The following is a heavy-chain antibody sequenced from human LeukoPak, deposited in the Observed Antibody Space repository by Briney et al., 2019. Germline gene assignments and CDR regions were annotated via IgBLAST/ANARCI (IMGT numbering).Heavy chain of an antibody. CDR1: GGSISSYY. D-gene: IGHD6-13*01. CDR2: IYYSGST. V-gene: IGHV4-59*08. Sequence: SETLSLTCTVSGGSISSYYRSWVRQPPGKGLEWIGYIYYSGSTNYNPSLKSRVTISVDTSKNQFSMKLGSVTAADTAVYYCARRVAAVAFTWNWFYPSGQGTLVTVSS. J-gene: IGHJ5*02. CDR3: ARRVAAVAFTWNWFYP.